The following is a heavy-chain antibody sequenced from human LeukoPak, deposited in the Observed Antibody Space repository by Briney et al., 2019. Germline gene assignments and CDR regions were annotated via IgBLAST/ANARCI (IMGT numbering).Heavy chain of an antibody. Sequence: SETLSLTCTVSGGSISSYYWSWIRQPPGKGLEWIGYIYYSGSTTHNPSLNSRVTISLDTSKNQFSLKLSSVTAADTAMYYCARIVPYNYGYIDYWGQGALVTVSS. CDR3: ARIVPYNYGYIDY. V-gene: IGHV4-59*01. CDR2: IYYSGST. J-gene: IGHJ4*02. CDR1: GGSISSYY. D-gene: IGHD5-18*01.